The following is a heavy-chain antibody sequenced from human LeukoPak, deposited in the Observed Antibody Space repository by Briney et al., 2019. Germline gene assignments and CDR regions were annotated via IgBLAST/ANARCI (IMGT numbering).Heavy chain of an antibody. CDR1: GGSISSYY. J-gene: IGHJ4*02. Sequence: ETLSLTCTVSGGSISSYYWSWVRQAPGKGLEWVSVIYSGGSTYYADSVKGRFTISRDNSKNTLYLQMNSLRAEDTAVYYCARDQADGYTLDYWGQGTLVTVSS. CDR3: ARDQADGYTLDY. CDR2: IYSGGST. V-gene: IGHV3-66*01. D-gene: IGHD5-24*01.